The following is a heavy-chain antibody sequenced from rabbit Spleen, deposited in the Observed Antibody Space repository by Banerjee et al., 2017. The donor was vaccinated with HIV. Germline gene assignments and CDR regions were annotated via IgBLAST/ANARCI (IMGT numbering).Heavy chain of an antibody. V-gene: IGHV1S40*01. J-gene: IGHJ4*01. D-gene: IGHD8-1*01. CDR1: GVSFSNKYY. CDR2: IVTTKGST. Sequence: QSLEESGGDLVKPGASLTLTCIASGVSFSNKYYMSWVRQAPGKGLEWIGCIVTTKGSTDYASWAKGRFTISKTSSTTVTLQMTSLTDADTATYFCARDPGVGTTYFDLWGPGTLVTVS. CDR3: ARDPGVGTTYFDL.